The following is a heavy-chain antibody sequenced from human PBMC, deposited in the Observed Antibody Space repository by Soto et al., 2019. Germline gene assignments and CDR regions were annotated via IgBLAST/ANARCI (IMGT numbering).Heavy chain of an antibody. J-gene: IGHJ4*02. V-gene: IGHV1-69*13. CDR2: IIPIFGTA. CDR3: ARDGGVYDYSPFDY. D-gene: IGHD4-4*01. CDR1: GGTFNSYA. Sequence: SVKVSCKASGGTFNSYAISWVRQAPGQGLEWMGGIIPIFGTANYAQKFQGRVTITADESTSTAYMELSSLRSEDTAVYYCARDGGVYDYSPFDYWGQGTLVTVSS.